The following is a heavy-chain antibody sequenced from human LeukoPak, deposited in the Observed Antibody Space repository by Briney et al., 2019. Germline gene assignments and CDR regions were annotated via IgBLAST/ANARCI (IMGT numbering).Heavy chain of an antibody. CDR2: IKQEGSEQ. V-gene: IGHV3-7*03. CDR3: ARGRFGTAGADY. Sequence: GGSLRLSCAASGFTFSNYWMIWVRHAPGKGLECVANIKQEGSEQYYVDSVKGRFTISRDNAKSSLYLQMNSLRAEDTAVYYCARGRFGTAGADYWGQGTLVTVSS. D-gene: IGHD3-3*01. J-gene: IGHJ4*02. CDR1: GFTFSNYW.